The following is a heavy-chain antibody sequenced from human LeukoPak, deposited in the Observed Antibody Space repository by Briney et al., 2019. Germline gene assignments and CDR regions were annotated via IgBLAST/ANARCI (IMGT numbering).Heavy chain of an antibody. CDR3: AKEGTAQISTWYVN. D-gene: IGHD2-2*01. CDR2: ISYEGRTM. J-gene: IGHJ4*02. V-gene: IGHV3-30*18. Sequence: GRSLRLSCAGAGFTFSNYGMHWVRQAPGKGLEWLAVISYEGRTMYYADSVKGRFTISRDNSRNTLFLQMNSLSPDDTAVYYCAKEGTAQISTWYVNWGQGTLVTVSS. CDR1: GFTFSNYG.